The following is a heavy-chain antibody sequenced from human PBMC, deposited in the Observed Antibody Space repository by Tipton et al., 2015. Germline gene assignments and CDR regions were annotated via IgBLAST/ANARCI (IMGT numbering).Heavy chain of an antibody. CDR1: GGSVSSSSYY. CDR2: IYYSGST. D-gene: IGHD2-2*01. J-gene: IGHJ4*02. Sequence: TLSLTCTVSGGSVSSSSYYWGWIRQSPGKGLEWIGSIYYSGSTYHNPSLKSRGGIFVDTSKNQFSLKLSSVTAADTAVYYCARQHCYSTSCYAEFYYFDYWGQGSLVTVSS. V-gene: IGHV4-39*01. CDR3: ARQHCYSTSCYAEFYYFDY.